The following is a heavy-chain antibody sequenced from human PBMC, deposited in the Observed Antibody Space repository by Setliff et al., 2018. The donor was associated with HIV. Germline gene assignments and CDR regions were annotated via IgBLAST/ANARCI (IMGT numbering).Heavy chain of an antibody. CDR2: INTHNGNT. D-gene: IGHD6-13*01. CDR3: ARATGAADL. J-gene: IGHJ5*02. Sequence: GASVKVSCKASGYIFTTFGFSWVRQAPGQGLEWMGWINTHNGNTHYAQRFQGRVTMTSDTSTTTAYMELRSLRSDDTAVYYCARATGAADLWGQGTKVTVSS. V-gene: IGHV1-18*01. CDR1: GYIFTTFG.